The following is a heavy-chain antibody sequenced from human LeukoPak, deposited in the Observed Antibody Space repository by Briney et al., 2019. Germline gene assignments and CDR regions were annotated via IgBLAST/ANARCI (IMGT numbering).Heavy chain of an antibody. J-gene: IGHJ6*02. D-gene: IGHD3-3*01. V-gene: IGHV4-59*08. CDR2: IYYSGST. CDR1: GGSIGSYY. CDR3: ARWASYYDFWSGYFGPYGMDV. Sequence: SETLSLTCTVSGGSIGSYYWSWIRQPPGKGLEWIGYIYYSGSTNYNPSLKSRVAISVDTSKNQFSLKLSSVTAADTAVYYCARWASYYDFWSGYFGPYGMDVWGQGTTVTVSS.